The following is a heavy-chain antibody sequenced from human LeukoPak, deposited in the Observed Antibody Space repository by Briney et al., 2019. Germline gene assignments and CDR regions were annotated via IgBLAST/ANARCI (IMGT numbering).Heavy chain of an antibody. D-gene: IGHD3-3*01. CDR2: MNPNSGNT. CDR3: ARARYETRIWPKSRYDYYHYMDV. Sequence: GASVKVSCKASGYTFTGYYMHWVRQATGQGLEWMGWMNPNSGNTGYAQKFQGRVTITRNTSISTAYMELSSLRSEDTAVYYCARARYETRIWPKSRYDYYHYMDVWGKGTTVTVSS. CDR1: GYTFTGYY. V-gene: IGHV1-8*03. J-gene: IGHJ6*03.